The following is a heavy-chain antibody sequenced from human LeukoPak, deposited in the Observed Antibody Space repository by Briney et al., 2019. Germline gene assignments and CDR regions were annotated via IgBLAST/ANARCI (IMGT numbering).Heavy chain of an antibody. V-gene: IGHV1-69*04. D-gene: IGHD3-9*01. CDR1: GGTFSSYA. Sequence: ASVKVSCKASGGTFSSYAISWVRQAPGQGREWMGRIIPILGIANYAQKFQGRVTITADKSTSTDYMELSSLRSEDTAVYYCARVPYDILTGQSQNWFDPWGQGTLVTVSS. CDR3: ARVPYDILTGQSQNWFDP. J-gene: IGHJ5*02. CDR2: IIPILGIA.